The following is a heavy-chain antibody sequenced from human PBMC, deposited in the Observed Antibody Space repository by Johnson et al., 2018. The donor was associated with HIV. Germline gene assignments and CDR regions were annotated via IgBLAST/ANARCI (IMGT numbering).Heavy chain of an antibody. CDR2: ISYDGSNK. D-gene: IGHD3-3*01. V-gene: IGHV3-30*03. CDR3: ARSFGVTTPGAFDI. J-gene: IGHJ3*02. Sequence: MQLVESGGGVVQPGRSLRLSCAASGFTFSSYGMHWVRQAPGKGLEWVAIISYDGSNKHYADSVKGRFTISRDNSKNTLYLQMNSLRAEDTAVYYCARSFGVTTPGAFDIWGQGTMVTVSS. CDR1: GFTFSSYG.